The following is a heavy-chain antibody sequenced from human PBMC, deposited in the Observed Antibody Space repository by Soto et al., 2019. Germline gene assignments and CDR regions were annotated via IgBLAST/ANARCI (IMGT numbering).Heavy chain of an antibody. Sequence: QVPLVQSGAEVKKPGASVKVSCKASGYTFTSYGISWVRQAPGQGLEWMGWISAYNGNTNYAQKLQGRVTMTTDTSTSTAYMELRSLRSDDTAVYYCARRGYYDFGSGTLGYYGMDVWGQGTTVTVSS. V-gene: IGHV1-18*04. D-gene: IGHD3-3*01. CDR2: ISAYNGNT. CDR1: GYTFTSYG. CDR3: ARRGYYDFGSGTLGYYGMDV. J-gene: IGHJ6*02.